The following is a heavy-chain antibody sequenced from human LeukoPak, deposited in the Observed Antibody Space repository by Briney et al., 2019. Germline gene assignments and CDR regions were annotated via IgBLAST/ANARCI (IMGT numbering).Heavy chain of an antibody. Sequence: GGSLRLSCAASGFPFRSYAMHWVRQAPGKGLEWVAFIRYDGSYKYYGDSVKCRFTISRDNSKNMLYLQMNSLRAEDTAVYYCAKIPYGDYLLDYYYYMDVWGKGTTVTISS. CDR2: IRYDGSYK. D-gene: IGHD4-17*01. CDR1: GFPFRSYA. V-gene: IGHV3-30*02. J-gene: IGHJ6*03. CDR3: AKIPYGDYLLDYYYYMDV.